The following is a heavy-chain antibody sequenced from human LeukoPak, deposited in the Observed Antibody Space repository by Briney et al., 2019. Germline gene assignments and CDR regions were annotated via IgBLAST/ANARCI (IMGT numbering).Heavy chain of an antibody. J-gene: IGHJ4*02. CDR3: ARDPGDGYNLDY. D-gene: IGHD5-24*01. Sequence: ASVKVSCKASGYTFTGYYMHWVRQAPGQGLEWMGWINPNSGGTNYAQKFQGRVTMTRDTSISTAYMELSRLRSDDTAVYYCARDPGDGYNLDYWGQGTLVTVSS. V-gene: IGHV1-2*02. CDR2: INPNSGGT. CDR1: GYTFTGYY.